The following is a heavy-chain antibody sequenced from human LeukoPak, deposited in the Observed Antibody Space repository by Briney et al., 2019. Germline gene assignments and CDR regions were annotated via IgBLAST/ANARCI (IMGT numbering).Heavy chain of an antibody. D-gene: IGHD3-3*01. CDR3: ASQLRFLEWSYFDY. Sequence: GGTLRLSCAASGFTFSKYGMNWVRQAPGKGLEWVSGVTDSGTTYYADSVKGRFTISRDNSKNTLYLQMNSLRAEDTAVYYCASQLRFLEWSYFDYWGQGTLVTVSS. J-gene: IGHJ4*02. V-gene: IGHV3-23*01. CDR2: VTDSGTT. CDR1: GFTFSKYG.